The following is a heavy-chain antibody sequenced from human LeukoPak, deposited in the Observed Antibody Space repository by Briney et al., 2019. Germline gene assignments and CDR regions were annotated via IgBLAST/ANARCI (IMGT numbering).Heavy chain of an antibody. J-gene: IGHJ5*02. CDR2: IYSSGST. CDR1: GGPISSYY. Sequence: PSETLSLTCTVSGGPISSYYWSWIRQPAGKGLEWIGRIYSSGSTNYNPSLKSRVTMSVDTSKNHFSLNLSSVTAADTAVYYCARDLRAPLWFDPWGQGTLVTVSS. V-gene: IGHV4-4*07. CDR3: ARDLRAPLWFDP.